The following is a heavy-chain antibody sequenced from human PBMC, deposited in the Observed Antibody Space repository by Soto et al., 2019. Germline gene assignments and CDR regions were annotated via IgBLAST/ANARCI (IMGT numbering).Heavy chain of an antibody. Sequence: QPGGSLRLSCAASGFTFSSYAMSWVRQAPGKGLEWVSAISGSGGSTYYADSVKGRFTISRDNSKNTLYLQMNSLRAEDTAVYYCANKDIVVVPAAPYYYYGMDVWGQGTTVTVSS. CDR2: ISGSGGST. CDR1: GFTFSSYA. J-gene: IGHJ6*02. D-gene: IGHD2-2*01. V-gene: IGHV3-23*01. CDR3: ANKDIVVVPAAPYYYYGMDV.